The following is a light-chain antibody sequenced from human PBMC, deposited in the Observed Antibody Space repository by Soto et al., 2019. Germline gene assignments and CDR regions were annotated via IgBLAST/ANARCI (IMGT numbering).Light chain of an antibody. CDR2: EGS. V-gene: IGLV2-23*01. CDR3: CSYAGSNYYV. Sequence: SVLTQPASVSGSPGQSITISCTGTSNDVGSYNLVSWYQHHPGKAPKLMIFEGSKRPSGVSNRFSGSKSGNTASLTISGLQAGDEADFYCCSYAGSNYYVFGTGTKVTVL. J-gene: IGLJ1*01. CDR1: SNDVGSYNL.